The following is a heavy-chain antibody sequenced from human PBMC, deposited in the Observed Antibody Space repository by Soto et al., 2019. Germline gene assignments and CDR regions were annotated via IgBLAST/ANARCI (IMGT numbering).Heavy chain of an antibody. J-gene: IGHJ6*03. CDR2: INHSGST. V-gene: IGHV4-34*01. CDR1: DWSFSDYY. D-gene: IGHD5-12*01. CDR3: AGSNIVAKIGYYYYYIDV. Sequence: QVQLQQWGAGLLKPSETLSLTCAVYDWSFSDYYWSWIRQPPGKGLEWIGDINHSGSTNYHPSLNSRVTTSVDTSQTQFSLKLSSVTAADTAVYYCAGSNIVAKIGYYYYYIDVWGKGTTVTVSS.